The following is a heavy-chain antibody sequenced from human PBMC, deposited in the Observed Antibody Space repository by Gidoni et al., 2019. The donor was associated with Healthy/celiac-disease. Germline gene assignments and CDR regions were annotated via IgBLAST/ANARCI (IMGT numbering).Heavy chain of an antibody. J-gene: IGHJ4*02. CDR2: ISYDGSNK. CDR1: GFTFSSYG. V-gene: IGHV3-30*18. Sequence: QVQLVESGGGVVQPGRSLRLSCAASGFTFSSYGMHWVRQAPDKGLEWVAVISYDGSNKYYADSVKGRFTISRDNSKNTLYLQMNSLRAEDTAVYYCAKRPYSGYEIDYWGQGTLVTVSS. D-gene: IGHD5-12*01. CDR3: AKRPYSGYEIDY.